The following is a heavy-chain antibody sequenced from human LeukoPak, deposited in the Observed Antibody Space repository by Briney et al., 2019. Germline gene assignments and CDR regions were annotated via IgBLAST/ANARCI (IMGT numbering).Heavy chain of an antibody. D-gene: IGHD2-2*02. CDR2: IWYDGSNK. CDR3: VRDRYTFGSCWFDS. V-gene: IGHV3-33*01. Sequence: GRSLRLSCAASEFSFSDYAMNWVRQAPGKGLEWVAVIWYDGSNKYYADSAKGRFAISRDNSKKMLYLHMNRLRVEDTAVYYCVRDRYTFGSCWFDSWGQGTQVTVSS. J-gene: IGHJ5*01. CDR1: EFSFSDYA.